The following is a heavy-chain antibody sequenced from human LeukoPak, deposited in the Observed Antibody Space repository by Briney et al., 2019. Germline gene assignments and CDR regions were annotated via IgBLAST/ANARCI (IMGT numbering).Heavy chain of an antibody. CDR1: GFTFSSYS. V-gene: IGHV3-7*03. J-gene: IGHJ4*02. Sequence: GGSLRLSCAASGFTFSSYSMNWVRQAPGKGLEWVANIKQDGSEKYYVDSVKGRFTISRDNSKNTLYLQMNSLRAEDTAVYYCAKDGGLWVSAHWGDSWGRGTLVTVSS. D-gene: IGHD7-27*01. CDR3: AKDGGLWVSAHWGDS. CDR2: IKQDGSEK.